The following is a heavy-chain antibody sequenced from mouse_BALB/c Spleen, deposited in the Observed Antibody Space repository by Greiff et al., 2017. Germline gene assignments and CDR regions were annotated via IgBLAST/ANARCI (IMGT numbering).Heavy chain of an antibody. Sequence: QVQLKQPGAELVKPGASVKMSCKASGYTFTSYNMHWVKQTPGQGLEWIGAIYPGNGDTSYNQKFKGKATLTADKSSSTAYMQLSSLTSEDSAVYYCARGYRNGYWFAYWGQGTLVTVSA. CDR3: ARGYRNGYWFAY. V-gene: IGHV1-12*01. CDR2: IYPGNGDT. J-gene: IGHJ3*01. D-gene: IGHD5-1-1*01. CDR1: GYTFTSYN.